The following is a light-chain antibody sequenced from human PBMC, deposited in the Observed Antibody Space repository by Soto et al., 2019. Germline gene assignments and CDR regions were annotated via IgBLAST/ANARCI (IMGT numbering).Light chain of an antibody. J-gene: IGKJ5*01. CDR3: QQYNNLPPIT. Sequence: EIGMSQSPAAVSLSTGERATLSCRASQSVSSNVAWYQQKPGQAPRLLIYGASTRATGIPARFSGSGSGTEFTLTISSLQSEDFAVYYCQQYNNLPPITFGQVTRPANK. CDR2: GAS. CDR1: QSVSSN. V-gene: IGKV3D-15*01.